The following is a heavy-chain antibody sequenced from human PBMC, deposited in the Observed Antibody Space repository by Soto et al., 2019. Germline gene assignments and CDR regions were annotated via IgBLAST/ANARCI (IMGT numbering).Heavy chain of an antibody. Sequence: QVQLVQSGAEVKKPGASVKVSCKASGYTFTSYAMHWVRQAPGQRLEWMGWINAGNGNTKYSQKFQGKVTITRDTYASTAYMELSSLRSEDTAVYYCARRTYYYGSGYDYWGQGTLVTVSS. D-gene: IGHD3-10*01. V-gene: IGHV1-3*01. CDR2: INAGNGNT. CDR1: GYTFTSYA. CDR3: ARRTYYYGSGYDY. J-gene: IGHJ4*02.